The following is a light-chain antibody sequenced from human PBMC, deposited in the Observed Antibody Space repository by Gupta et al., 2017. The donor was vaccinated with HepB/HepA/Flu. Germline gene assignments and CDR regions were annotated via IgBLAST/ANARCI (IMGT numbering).Light chain of an antibody. CDR2: RNN. V-gene: IGLV1-47*01. CDR1: GSNIGNNY. J-gene: IGLJ3*02. Sequence: QSVLTQPPSASRTPGQRVSISCSASGSNIGNNYVYWYHQLPATAPNLLFYRNNQRPSGVPARCFGSRSATSAAMAIIGLRAEEEADYYCAAWDYSLSGTWVFGGGTKLTVL. CDR3: AAWDYSLSGTWV.